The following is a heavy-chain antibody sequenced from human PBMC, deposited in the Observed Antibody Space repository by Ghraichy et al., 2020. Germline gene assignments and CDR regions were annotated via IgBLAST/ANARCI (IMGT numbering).Heavy chain of an antibody. V-gene: IGHV1-3*01. CDR1: GYTFTSYA. D-gene: IGHD2-2*01. CDR2: INAGNGNT. Sequence: ASVKVSCKASGYTFTSYAMHWVRQAPGQRLEWMGWINAGNGNTKYSQKFQGRVTITRDTSASTAYMELSSLRSEDTAVYYCARGLRCSSTSCYSEDNWFDPWGQGTLVTVSS. CDR3: ARGLRCSSTSCYSEDNWFDP. J-gene: IGHJ5*02.